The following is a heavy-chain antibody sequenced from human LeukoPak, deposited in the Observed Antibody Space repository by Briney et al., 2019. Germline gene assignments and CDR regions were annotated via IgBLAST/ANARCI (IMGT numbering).Heavy chain of an antibody. J-gene: IGHJ5*02. Sequence: GASVKVSCKASGGTFSSYAISWVRQAPGQGLEWMGRIIPIFGTANYAQKFQGRVTITTDESTSTAYMELSSLRSEDTAVYYYARDPNHIAANWFDPWGQGTLVTVSS. CDR2: IIPIFGTA. CDR1: GGTFSSYA. D-gene: IGHD6-13*01. V-gene: IGHV1-69*05. CDR3: ARDPNHIAANWFDP.